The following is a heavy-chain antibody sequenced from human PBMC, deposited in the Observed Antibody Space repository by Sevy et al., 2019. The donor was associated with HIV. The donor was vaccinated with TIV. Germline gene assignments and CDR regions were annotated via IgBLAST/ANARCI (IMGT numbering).Heavy chain of an antibody. J-gene: IGHJ4*02. CDR1: GVSISNYY. CDR3: ATGGPNQHQLDYFDY. Sequence: SETLSLTCTVSGVSISNYYWAWIRLPPGKGLECVGFSGSTNYNPSLKSRVTTSVDTSKNHFSLKLSSVTVADTAIYYCATGGPNQHQLDYFDYWGQGTLVTVSS. D-gene: IGHD6-13*01. CDR2: SGST. V-gene: IGHV4-59*01.